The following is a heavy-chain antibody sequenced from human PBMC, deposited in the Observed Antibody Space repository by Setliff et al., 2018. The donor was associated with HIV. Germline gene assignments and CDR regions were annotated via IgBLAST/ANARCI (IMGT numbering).Heavy chain of an antibody. CDR3: AREYDVLTGYYISAFDI. J-gene: IGHJ3*02. CDR2: TNPNSGDT. CDR1: GYTFTGYF. Sequence: ASVKVSCKASGYTFTGYFIHWVRQAPGQGLEWVGRTNPNSGDTNFAQKFQGRITMTRDTSSSTAYLELNRLRSDDTAVYYCAREYDVLTGYYISAFDIWGQGTMVTVSS. D-gene: IGHD3-9*01. V-gene: IGHV1-2*06.